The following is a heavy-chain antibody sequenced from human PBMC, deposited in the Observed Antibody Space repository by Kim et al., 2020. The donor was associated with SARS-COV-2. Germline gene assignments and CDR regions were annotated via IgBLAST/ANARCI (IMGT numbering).Heavy chain of an antibody. CDR3: ARGRTWFDP. Sequence: SETLSLTCTLSSGSINTYYWSWIRQPPGKGLQWIGYIYYSGSTKYNPSLKSRVTISVDTSKNQFSLELSSVTAADTAVYYCARGRTWFDPWGQGTLVTVSS. CDR2: IYYSGST. CDR1: SGSINTYY. V-gene: IGHV4-59*01. J-gene: IGHJ5*02.